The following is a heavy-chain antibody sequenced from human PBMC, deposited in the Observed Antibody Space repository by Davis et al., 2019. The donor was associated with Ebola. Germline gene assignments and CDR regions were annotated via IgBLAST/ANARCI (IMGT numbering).Heavy chain of an antibody. CDR3: ARDGVGGYCSGGSCYSYYGMDV. CDR1: GFTFSSYS. V-gene: IGHV3-48*02. CDR2: ISSSSSNI. J-gene: IGHJ6*02. D-gene: IGHD2-15*01. Sequence: PGGSLRLSCAASGFTFSSYSMNWVRQAPGKGLEWVSYISSSSSNIYYADPVKGRFTISRDNAKNSLYLQMNSLRDEDTAVYYCARDGVGGYCSGGSCYSYYGMDVWGQGTTVTVSS.